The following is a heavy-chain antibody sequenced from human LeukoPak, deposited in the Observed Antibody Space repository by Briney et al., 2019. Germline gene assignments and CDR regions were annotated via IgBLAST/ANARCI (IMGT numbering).Heavy chain of an antibody. D-gene: IGHD4-11*01. V-gene: IGHV1-18*01. CDR1: GYTFTSYG. CDR2: ISAYNGNT. J-gene: IGHJ3*02. Sequence: ASVTVSCKASGYTFTSYGISWVRQAPGQGLEWMGWISAYNGNTNYAQKLQGRLTMTTDPSMSTAYMELRSLRSDDAAVYYCARPLQEDAFDIWGQGTMVTVSS. CDR3: ARPLQEDAFDI.